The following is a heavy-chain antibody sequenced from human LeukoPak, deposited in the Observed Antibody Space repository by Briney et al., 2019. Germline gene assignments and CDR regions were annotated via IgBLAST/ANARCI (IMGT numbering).Heavy chain of an antibody. CDR1: GFTFSSYN. V-gene: IGHV3-21*01. CDR3: AREMLAAVAAQS. J-gene: IGHJ5*02. D-gene: IGHD6-19*01. CDR2: ITSSSSYI. Sequence: GGSLRLSCAASGFTFSSYNMNWVRQAPGKGLEWVSSITSSSSYIYYADSVKGRFTISRDNAKNSLYLQMNSLRAEDTAVYYCAREMLAAVAAQSWGQGTLVTVSS.